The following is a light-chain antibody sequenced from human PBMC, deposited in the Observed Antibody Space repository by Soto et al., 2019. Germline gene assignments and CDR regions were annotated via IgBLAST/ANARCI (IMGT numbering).Light chain of an antibody. V-gene: IGKV1-5*03. Sequence: DIQMTQSPSTLSGSVGDSVTITCRASQSIHIYLAWYQQKPGKAPKLLIYRASTLEGGVPSRFSGSGSGTDFPLTINSLQPDDIATYYCQQYHSYLSTFGQGTKVEIK. CDR2: RAS. J-gene: IGKJ2*01. CDR1: QSIHIY. CDR3: QQYHSYLST.